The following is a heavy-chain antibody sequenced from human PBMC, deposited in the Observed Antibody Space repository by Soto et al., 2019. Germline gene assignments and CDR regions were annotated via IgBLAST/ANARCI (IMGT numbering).Heavy chain of an antibody. Sequence: QVQLVQSGAEVKKPGSSVKVSCKASGGTFSSYAISWVRQAPGRGLEWMGGIIPIFGTANYAQKFQGRVTITADESTSTAYMELSSLRSEDTAVYYCASPPGIYGSGSSGQPYYYYYGMDVWGQGTTVTVSS. J-gene: IGHJ6*02. D-gene: IGHD3-10*01. V-gene: IGHV1-69*01. CDR3: ASPPGIYGSGSSGQPYYYYYGMDV. CDR2: IIPIFGTA. CDR1: GGTFSSYA.